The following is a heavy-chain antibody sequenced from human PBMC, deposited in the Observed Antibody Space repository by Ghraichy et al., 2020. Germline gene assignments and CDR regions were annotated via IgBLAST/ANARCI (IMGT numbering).Heavy chain of an antibody. V-gene: IGHV6-1*01. CDR2: TYYRSKWYN. J-gene: IGHJ5*01. CDR1: GDGVSSNSAA. Sequence: SQTLSLTCAISGDGVSSNSAAWNWIRQSPSRGLEWLGRTYYRSKWYNDYAVSVKSRITINPDTSKNQFSLQLNSVTPEDTAVYYCARVGTGRVGSANWFYRCGQGTVITVSS. CDR3: ARVGTGRVGSANWFYR. D-gene: IGHD1-26*01.